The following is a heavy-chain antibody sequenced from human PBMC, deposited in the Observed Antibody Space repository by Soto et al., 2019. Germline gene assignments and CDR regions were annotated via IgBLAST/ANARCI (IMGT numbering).Heavy chain of an antibody. CDR1: GASVSSDDW. V-gene: IGHV4-4*02. CDR3: WRHRLRYRSTVNKNRGMDA. D-gene: IGHD1-1*01. J-gene: IGHJ6*02. CDR2: VYHSGNT. Sequence: HVHLQESGPALVKTSGTLSLTCVVSGASVSSDDWWSWVRQPPGKGLDWIGDVYHSGNTNYNPSLQSPLYKSSDKSTTMPALDVRSFTAADTSTYLCWRHRLRYRSTVNKNRGMDAWGRRITITVS.